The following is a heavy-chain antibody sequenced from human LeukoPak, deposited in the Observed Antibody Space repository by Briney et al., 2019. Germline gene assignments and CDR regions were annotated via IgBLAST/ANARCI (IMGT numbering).Heavy chain of an antibody. D-gene: IGHD3-16*01. V-gene: IGHV4-61*02. Sequence: SETLSLTCTVSGGSISSGSYYWSWIRQPAGKGLEWIGRIYTSGSTNYNPSLKSRVTISVDTSRNQFSLRLNSVTATDTAVYYCARGPEGYYDYVFDYWGQGTLVTVSS. J-gene: IGHJ4*02. CDR1: GGSISSGSYY. CDR2: IYTSGST. CDR3: ARGPEGYYDYVFDY.